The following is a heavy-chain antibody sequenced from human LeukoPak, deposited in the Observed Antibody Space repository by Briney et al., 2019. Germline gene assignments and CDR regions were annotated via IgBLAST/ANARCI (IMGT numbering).Heavy chain of an antibody. CDR1: GFIFSHYV. CDR2: VSGSTALT. CDR3: ATWATGIDY. Sequence: GGSLRLSCAASGFIFSHYVMSWVRQAPGKGLEWVSGVSGSTALTYYADSVKGRFTISRDNSKSALYLQMDSLRVEDTAVYYCATWATGIDYWGQGTLVTVSS. V-gene: IGHV3-23*01. J-gene: IGHJ4*02. D-gene: IGHD3-16*01.